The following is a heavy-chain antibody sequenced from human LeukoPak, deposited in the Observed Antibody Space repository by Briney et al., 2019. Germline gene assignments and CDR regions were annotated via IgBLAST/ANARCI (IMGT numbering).Heavy chain of an antibody. CDR2: ISSSSSYI. J-gene: IGHJ4*02. CDR1: GFTFSSYS. V-gene: IGHV3-21*01. CDR3: ASLTDIEAGAVRY. D-gene: IGHD1-26*01. Sequence: PGGSLRLSCAASGFTFSSYSMNWVRQAPGKGLEWVSSISSSSSYIYYAGSVKGRFTISRDNAKNSLYLQMNSLRAEDTAVYYCASLTDIEAGAVRYWGQGTLVTVSS.